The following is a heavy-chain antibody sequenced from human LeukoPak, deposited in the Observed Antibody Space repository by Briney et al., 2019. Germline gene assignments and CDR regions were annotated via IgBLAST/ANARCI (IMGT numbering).Heavy chain of an antibody. D-gene: IGHD2-2*01. J-gene: IGHJ6*02. CDR3: ASPTIVVVPAANYYYGMDV. Sequence: SVKLPCKPSGSTFSSYAISWERHPPAQGLEWMGRIIPILGIANYAQKFQGRVTITADKSTSTAYMELSSLRSEDTAVYYCASPTIVVVPAANYYYGMDVWGQGTTVTVSS. V-gene: IGHV1-69*04. CDR1: GSTFSSYA. CDR2: IIPILGIA.